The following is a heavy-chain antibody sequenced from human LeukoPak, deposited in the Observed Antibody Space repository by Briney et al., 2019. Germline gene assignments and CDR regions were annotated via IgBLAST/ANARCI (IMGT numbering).Heavy chain of an antibody. J-gene: IGHJ4*02. CDR3: AKHSYDSSGYFEGFDY. Sequence: LSGGSLRLSCAASGFTFSSYAMSWVRQAPGKGLEWVSAISGSGGSTYYADSVKGRFTISRDNSKNTLYLQMNSLRAEDTAVYYCAKHSYDSSGYFEGFDYWGQGTLVTVSS. CDR1: GFTFSSYA. V-gene: IGHV3-23*01. D-gene: IGHD3-22*01. CDR2: ISGSGGST.